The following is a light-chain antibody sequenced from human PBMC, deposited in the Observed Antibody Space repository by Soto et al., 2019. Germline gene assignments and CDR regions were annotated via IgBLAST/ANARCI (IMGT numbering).Light chain of an antibody. Sequence: QSALTQPASVSGSPGQSITISCTGTSSDVGSYRFVSWYQHHPGKAPKVMIYEGTKRPSGVSNRFSGSKSGNTASLTISGLQAEDEAEYYCCSYAGSSTMLFGGGTKLTVL. J-gene: IGLJ2*01. CDR1: SSDVGSYRF. V-gene: IGLV2-23*01. CDR3: CSYAGSSTML. CDR2: EGT.